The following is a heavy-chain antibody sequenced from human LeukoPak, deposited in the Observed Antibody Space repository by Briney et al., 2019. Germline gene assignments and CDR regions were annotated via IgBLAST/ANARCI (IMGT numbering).Heavy chain of an antibody. Sequence: GRSLRLSCAGSGFTFSYYTMHWVRQAPGKGLEWVAVTSNDGSNKYYADSVRGRFAISRDNSKNTLYLQLNSLRIEDTAVYYCAKGLAYSSSWYNYYYYGMDVWGQGTTVTVSS. CDR1: GFTFSYYT. CDR3: AKGLAYSSSWYNYYYYGMDV. V-gene: IGHV3-30*01. CDR2: TSNDGSNK. D-gene: IGHD6-13*01. J-gene: IGHJ6*02.